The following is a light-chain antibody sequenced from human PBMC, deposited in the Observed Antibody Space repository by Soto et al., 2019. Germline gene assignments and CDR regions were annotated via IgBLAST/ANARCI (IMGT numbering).Light chain of an antibody. Sequence: IQLTQSPSSLAASVGDRVTITCRASQGISRALSWYQQKPGSAPKLLIYTTSNLRGGVPSRFSASGSDTEFTLTISRLDPEDFAVYFCQQYGGSTLYSFGPGTKVDIK. V-gene: IGKV1-9*01. CDR1: QGISRA. CDR2: TTS. J-gene: IGKJ2*01. CDR3: QQYGGSTLYS.